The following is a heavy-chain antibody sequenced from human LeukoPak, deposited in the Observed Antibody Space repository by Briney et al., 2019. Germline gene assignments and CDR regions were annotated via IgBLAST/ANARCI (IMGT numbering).Heavy chain of an antibody. Sequence: GGSLRLSCAASGFDFHNYVIHWVRQAPGKGLEWVAVISYDVNIKYHADSVKGRFTISRDSSSKTVYLQMNSLRTEDTAVYYCARDSAFSSVGAKDYFDYWGQGTLVTVSS. J-gene: IGHJ4*02. CDR3: ARDSAFSSVGAKDYFDY. D-gene: IGHD1-26*01. CDR1: GFDFHNYV. CDR2: ISYDVNIK. V-gene: IGHV3-30-3*01.